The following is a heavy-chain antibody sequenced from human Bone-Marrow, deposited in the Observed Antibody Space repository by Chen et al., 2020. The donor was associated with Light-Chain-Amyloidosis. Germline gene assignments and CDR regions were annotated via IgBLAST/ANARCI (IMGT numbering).Heavy chain of an antibody. V-gene: IGHV4-34*12. Sequence: QVQLQEWGTGLLKPSETLSLTCAVYGAPFSNSYWTWVRQAPGKGMEWMGEIIETGSASFNPTRKSRLTMSVEKSKNQFSLKLTSVTAADTAVYYRARAIYRYYDLVNFYHYMDVWGRGTTVTVS. CDR3: ARAIYRYYDLVNFYHYMDV. J-gene: IGHJ6*03. CDR2: IIETGSA. CDR1: GAPFSNSY. D-gene: IGHD3-3*01.